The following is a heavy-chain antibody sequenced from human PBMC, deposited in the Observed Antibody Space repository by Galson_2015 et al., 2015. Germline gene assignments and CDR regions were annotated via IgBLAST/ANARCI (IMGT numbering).Heavy chain of an antibody. J-gene: IGHJ4*02. Sequence: SLRLSCAASGFTFSSYGMHWVRQAPGKGLEWVAVIWYDGSNKYYADSVKGRFTISRDNSKNTLYLQMNSLRAEDTAVYYCARAFYTYDSSGYYSYYFDYWGQGTLVTVSS. CDR1: GFTFSSYG. CDR2: IWYDGSNK. V-gene: IGHV3-33*01. CDR3: ARAFYTYDSSGYYSYYFDY. D-gene: IGHD3-22*01.